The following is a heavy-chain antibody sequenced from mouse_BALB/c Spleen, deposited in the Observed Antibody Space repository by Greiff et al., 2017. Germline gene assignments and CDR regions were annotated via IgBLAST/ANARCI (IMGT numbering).Heavy chain of an antibody. CDR2: ISYSGST. CDR1: GDSITSGY. CDR3: ARYSPYYYGSSYGAMDY. Sequence: EVKLVESGPSLVKPSQTLSLTCSVTGDSITSGYWNWIRKFPGNKLEYMGYISYSGSTYYNPSLKSRISITRDTSKNQYYLQLNSVTTEDTATYYCARYSPYYYGSSYGAMDYWGQGTSVTVSS. J-gene: IGHJ4*01. D-gene: IGHD1-1*01. V-gene: IGHV3-8*02.